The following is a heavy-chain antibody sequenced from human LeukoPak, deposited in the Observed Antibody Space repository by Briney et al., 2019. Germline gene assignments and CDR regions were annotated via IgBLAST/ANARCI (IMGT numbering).Heavy chain of an antibody. V-gene: IGHV1-24*01. CDR2: FDPEDGET. CDR1: GYTLTELS. Sequence: ASVKVSCKVSGYTLTELSMHWVRQAPGKGLEWMGGFDPEDGETIYAQKFQGRVTMTEDTSTDTAYMELSSLRSEDTAVYYCATDLGQWLPSAYPTWGQGNLVTVSS. D-gene: IGHD5-12*01. J-gene: IGHJ4*02. CDR3: ATDLGQWLPSAYPT.